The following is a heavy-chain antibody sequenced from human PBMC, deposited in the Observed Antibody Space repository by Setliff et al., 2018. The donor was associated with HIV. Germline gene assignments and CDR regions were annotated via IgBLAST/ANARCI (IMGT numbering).Heavy chain of an antibody. CDR3: ARSIGTVRGITEFDY. Sequence: SETLSLTCTVSGASISSGYWSWIRQPAGKGLEWIGRLYNSGNTNYNPSLQSRISISVDTSKNQFSLKMSSVTAADTAVYYCARSIGTVRGITEFDYWGQGNLVTVSS. CDR1: GASISSGY. J-gene: IGHJ4*02. CDR2: LYNSGNT. V-gene: IGHV4-4*07. D-gene: IGHD3-10*01.